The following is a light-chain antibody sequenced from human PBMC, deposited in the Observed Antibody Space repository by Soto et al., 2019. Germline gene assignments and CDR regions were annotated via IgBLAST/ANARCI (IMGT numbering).Light chain of an antibody. CDR3: SSYTSSSTLDV. V-gene: IGLV2-14*01. J-gene: IGLJ1*01. Sequence: QSALTQPASVSGSPGQSITISCTGTSSDVGGYNYVSWYQQHPGKAPKLMIYDVSNRPSGVSNRFSGSKSGNTASLTISELQAEDEADNYCSSYTSSSTLDVFGTGTKVTVL. CDR2: DVS. CDR1: SSDVGGYNY.